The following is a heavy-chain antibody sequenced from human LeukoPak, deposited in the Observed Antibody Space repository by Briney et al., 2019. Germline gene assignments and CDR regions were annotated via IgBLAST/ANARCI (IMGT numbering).Heavy chain of an antibody. V-gene: IGHV1-69*04. CDR3: ARGHLIGGDYRKAFDY. CDR1: GGTFSSYA. J-gene: IGHJ4*02. CDR2: IIPILGIA. Sequence: GASVKVSCKASGGTFSSYAISWVRQAPGQGLEWMGRIIPILGIANYAQKCQGRVTITADKSTSTAYMELSSLRPEDTAVYYCARGHLIGGDYRKAFDYWGQGTLVSVSS. D-gene: IGHD2-21*02.